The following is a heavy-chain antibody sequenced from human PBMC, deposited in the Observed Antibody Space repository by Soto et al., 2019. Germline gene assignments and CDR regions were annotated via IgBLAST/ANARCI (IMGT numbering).Heavy chain of an antibody. Sequence: QVQLVQSGAEEKKPGASVKVSCKAAGYTFTSYAMHWVRQAPGQRLEWMGWINAGNGNTKYSQKFQGRVTITRDTSASTAYMELSSLRSEDTAVYYCAREDIVLVPAAIRMFDPWGQGTLVTVSS. D-gene: IGHD2-2*01. CDR2: INAGNGNT. CDR1: GYTFTSYA. CDR3: AREDIVLVPAAIRMFDP. V-gene: IGHV1-3*05. J-gene: IGHJ5*02.